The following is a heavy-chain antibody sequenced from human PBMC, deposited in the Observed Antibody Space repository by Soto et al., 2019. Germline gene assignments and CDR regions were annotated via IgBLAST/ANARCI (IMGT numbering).Heavy chain of an antibody. J-gene: IGHJ4*02. CDR3: TTVPIAAYGHNLNY. Sequence: GGSLRLSCAASGFTFSNAWMSWVRQAPGKGLEWVGRIKSKTAGGTTDYAAPVKGRFTISRDDSKNTLYLQMNSLKTEDTAVYYCTTVPIAAYGHNLNYWGQGTLVTVSS. V-gene: IGHV3-15*01. D-gene: IGHD3-10*01. CDR1: GFTFSNAW. CDR2: IKSKTAGGTT.